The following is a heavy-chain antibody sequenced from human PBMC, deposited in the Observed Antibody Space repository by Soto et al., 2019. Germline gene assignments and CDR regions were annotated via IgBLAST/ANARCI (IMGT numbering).Heavy chain of an antibody. J-gene: IGHJ4*02. D-gene: IGHD4-17*01. Sequence: GASVKVSCKASGYTFTSYYMHWVRQAPGQGLEWMGIINANDGNTSYAQKFQGRVTMTTDTSTSTAYMELRRLRSDDTAVYYCARDMTTVIDYWGQGTLVTVSS. CDR3: ARDMTTVIDY. CDR2: INANDGNT. V-gene: IGHV1-46*01. CDR1: GYTFTSYY.